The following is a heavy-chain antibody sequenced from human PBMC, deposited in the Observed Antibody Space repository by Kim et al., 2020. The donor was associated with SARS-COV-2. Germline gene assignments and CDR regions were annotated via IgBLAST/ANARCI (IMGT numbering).Heavy chain of an antibody. CDR2: TKYRSKWYS. V-gene: IGHV6-1*01. CDR1: GDSVSSNSAA. CDR3: ARSRVAIGSSSDSSTTRYNGMDV. Sequence: SQTLSLTCAISGDSVSSNSAAWNWIRQSPSRGLEWLGRTKYRSKWYSDYAASVKGRITINPDTSKNQFSLQLNSVTPEDTAVYYCARSRVAIGSSSDSSTTRYNGMDVWGQGTTVTVSS. D-gene: IGHD6-6*01. J-gene: IGHJ6*02.